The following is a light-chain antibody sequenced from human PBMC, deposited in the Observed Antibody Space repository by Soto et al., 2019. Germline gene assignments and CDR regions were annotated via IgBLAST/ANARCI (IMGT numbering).Light chain of an antibody. CDR3: QQSYTST. CDR2: GAS. J-gene: IGKJ1*01. Sequence: DIQMTQSPSTLSASVGDRVTITCRASQSINNWLAWYQQKPGKAPKLLIYGASSLQSGVPSRFSGSASGTDFTLTISSLQPEDFATYYCQQSYTSTFGQGTKVDI. V-gene: IGKV1-39*01. CDR1: QSINNW.